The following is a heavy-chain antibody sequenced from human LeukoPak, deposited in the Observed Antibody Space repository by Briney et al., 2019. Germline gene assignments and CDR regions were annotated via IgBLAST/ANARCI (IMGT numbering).Heavy chain of an antibody. D-gene: IGHD4-23*01. J-gene: IGHJ3*02. CDR2: IIPILGIV. CDR1: GGTFPTYI. V-gene: IGHV1-69*02. CDR3: ARPTYGGNPIDGAFDI. Sequence: RASVKVSCKASGGTFPTYIINWVRQAPGQGLEWMGRIIPILGIVNYAQKFQGRVTITADKSTSTAYMELSSLRSDDTAVYYCARPTYGGNPIDGAFDIWGQGTMVTVSS.